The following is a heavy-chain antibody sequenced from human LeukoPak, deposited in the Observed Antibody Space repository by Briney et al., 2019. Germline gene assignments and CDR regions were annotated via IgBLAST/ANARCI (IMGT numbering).Heavy chain of an antibody. J-gene: IGHJ2*01. CDR1: GYTFTNYA. CDR2: ISATKGNT. V-gene: IGHV1-3*01. D-gene: IGHD1-14*01. Sequence: ASVKVSCKASGYTFTNYAMHWVRQAPGQRLEWMGWISATKGNTKYSQKFQGRVTITRDTSASTAYMELSSLRSEDTAVYYCARSFSGNHDRRYFDLWGRGTLVTVSS. CDR3: ARSFSGNHDRRYFDL.